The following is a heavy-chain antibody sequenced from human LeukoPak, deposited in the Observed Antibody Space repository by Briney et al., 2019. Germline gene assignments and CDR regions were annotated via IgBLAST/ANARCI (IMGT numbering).Heavy chain of an antibody. CDR2: INPSGGST. CDR1: GYTFTSYY. CDR3: ARGVVLRFLEWLLFQPSSPLDY. Sequence: ASVKVSCKASGYTFTSYYMHWVRQAPGQGLEWMGIINPSGGSTSYAQKFQGRVTMTRDMSTSTVYMELSSLRSEDTAVYYCARGVVLRFLEWLLFQPSSPLDYWGQGTLVTVSS. V-gene: IGHV1-46*01. J-gene: IGHJ4*02. D-gene: IGHD3-3*01.